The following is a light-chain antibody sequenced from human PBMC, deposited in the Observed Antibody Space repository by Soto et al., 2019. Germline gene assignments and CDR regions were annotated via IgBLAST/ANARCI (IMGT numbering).Light chain of an antibody. CDR2: DIS. CDR3: QQYSNFPLT. CDR1: QSVSSTY. V-gene: IGKV3-20*01. Sequence: EIVLTQSPGILSLSPGQIATLSCRASQSVSSTYLAWYQQKPGQAPRLLIYDISTRAAGVPDRFSGSGSGTDFTLTIRRLEPEDFAVYYCQQYSNFPLTFGGGTRVEIK. J-gene: IGKJ4*01.